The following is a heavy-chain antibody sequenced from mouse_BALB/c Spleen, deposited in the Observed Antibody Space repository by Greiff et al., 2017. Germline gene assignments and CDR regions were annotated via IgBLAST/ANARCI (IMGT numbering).Heavy chain of an antibody. CDR1: GFTFSSYY. CDR2: INSKGGST. J-gene: IGHJ4*01. D-gene: IGHD2-3*01. CDR3: ARPIYDGSYYYAMDY. Sequence: EVKLMESGGGLVKLGGSLKLSCAASGFTFSSYYMSWVRQTPEKRLELVAAINSKGGSTYYPDTVKGRFTISRDNAKNTLYLQMSSLKSEDTALYYCARPIYDGSYYYAMDYWGQGTSVTVSS. V-gene: IGHV5-6-2*01.